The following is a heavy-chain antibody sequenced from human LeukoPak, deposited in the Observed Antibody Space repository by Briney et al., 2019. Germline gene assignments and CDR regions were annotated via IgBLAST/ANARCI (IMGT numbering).Heavy chain of an antibody. CDR3: ASSWAARGDDYYGMDV. V-gene: IGHV3-11*01. D-gene: IGHD2-15*01. J-gene: IGHJ6*02. CDR1: GFTFSDYY. CDR2: ISSSGSTI. Sequence: GGSLRLSCAASGFTFSDYYMSWIRQAPGKGLEWVSYISSSGSTIYYADSVKGRFTISRDNAKNSLYLQMNSLRAEDTAVYYCASSWAARGDDYYGMDVWGQGTTVTVSS.